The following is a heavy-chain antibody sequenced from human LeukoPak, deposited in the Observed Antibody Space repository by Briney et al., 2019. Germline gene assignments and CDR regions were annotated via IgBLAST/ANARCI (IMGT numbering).Heavy chain of an antibody. CDR2: IYPGDSDT. CDR1: GYRFTSYW. D-gene: IGHD3-9*01. J-gene: IGHJ4*02. V-gene: IGHV5-51*01. CDR3: ARLTWYYDILTGYFDY. Sequence: GGSLEISLQGSGYRFTSYWIGWVRPVPGKGVEGMGIIYPGDSDTRYSPSFQGQVTISADKCISTAYLQWSSLKASDTAMYYCARLTWYYDILTGYFDYWGQGTLVTVSS.